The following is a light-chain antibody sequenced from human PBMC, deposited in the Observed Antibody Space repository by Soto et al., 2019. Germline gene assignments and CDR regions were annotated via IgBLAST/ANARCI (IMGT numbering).Light chain of an antibody. CDR3: QQYDYLYT. V-gene: IGKV1-33*01. CDR1: QDISNN. CDR2: DAS. J-gene: IGKJ2*01. Sequence: DIQMTQSPSSLSASVGDRVTITCQASQDISNNLNWYQQKPGKAPKLLIYDASNLETGVPSRFSGSGSGTDFTFTISSLQPEDIATYYCQQYDYLYTFGQGTKLQIK.